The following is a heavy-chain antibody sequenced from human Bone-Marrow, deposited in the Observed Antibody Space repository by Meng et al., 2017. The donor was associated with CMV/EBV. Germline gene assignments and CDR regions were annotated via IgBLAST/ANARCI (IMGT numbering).Heavy chain of an antibody. J-gene: IGHJ4*02. D-gene: IGHD3-9*01. V-gene: IGHV4-61*01. CDR3: ARTPPSIYDVFSGQYYFDY. Sequence: SETLSLTCTVSGGSVSSGSYYWSWIRQPPGKGLEWIGYLYYSGSTNYNPSLKSRVTISVDTSKNQFSLKLSSVTAADTAVYYCARTPPSIYDVFSGQYYFDYWGQGTLVTVSS. CDR2: LYYSGST. CDR1: GGSVSSGSYY.